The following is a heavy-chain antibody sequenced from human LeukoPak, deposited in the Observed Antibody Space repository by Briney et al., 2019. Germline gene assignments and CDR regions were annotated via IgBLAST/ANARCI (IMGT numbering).Heavy chain of an antibody. CDR3: ARELAVAGTSDWFDP. V-gene: IGHV1-2*04. J-gene: IGHJ5*02. CDR1: GYTFTGYY. Sequence: ASVKVSCKASGYTFTGYYMHWVRQAPGQGLEWMGWINPNSGGTNYAQKFQGWVTMTRDTSISTAYMELSRLTSDDTAVYYCARELAVAGTSDWFDPWGQGTLVTVSS. CDR2: INPNSGGT. D-gene: IGHD6-19*01.